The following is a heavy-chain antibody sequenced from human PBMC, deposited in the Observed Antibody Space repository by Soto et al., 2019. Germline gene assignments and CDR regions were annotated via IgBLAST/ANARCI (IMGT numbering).Heavy chain of an antibody. Sequence: SETLSLTCTVSGASITGTSYWSWIRQPAGKGLEWIGRFSLSGTTNYNPSLRSRVTMSADVSKNQFSLRLTSVTAADTALYYCARGMTPPGAPAWYYFDSWGQGTLVTVPS. CDR2: FSLSGTT. D-gene: IGHD2-8*02. CDR1: GASITGTSY. V-gene: IGHV4-4*07. J-gene: IGHJ4*02. CDR3: ARGMTPPGAPAWYYFDS.